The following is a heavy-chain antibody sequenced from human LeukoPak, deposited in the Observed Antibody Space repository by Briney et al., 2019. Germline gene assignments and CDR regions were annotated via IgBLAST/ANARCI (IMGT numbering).Heavy chain of an antibody. J-gene: IGHJ5*02. V-gene: IGHV1-69*02. CDR1: GGTFSSYT. D-gene: IGHD6-13*01. CDR2: IIPILGIA. Sequence: GASVKVSCKASGGTFSSYTISWVRQAPGQGLEWMGRIIPILGIANYAQKFQGRVTITADKSTSTAYMELSSLRSEDTAVYYCGRGVIAGANWFDPWGQGTLVTVSS. CDR3: GRGVIAGANWFDP.